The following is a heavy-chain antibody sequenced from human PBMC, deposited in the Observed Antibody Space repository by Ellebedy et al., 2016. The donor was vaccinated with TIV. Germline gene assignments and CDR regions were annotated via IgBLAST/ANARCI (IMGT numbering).Heavy chain of an antibody. V-gene: IGHV2-5*01. J-gene: IGHJ5*02. CDR2: IYWNDDK. D-gene: IGHD3-3*01. Sequence: SGPTLVKPTQTLTLTCTFSGFSLTTSGVGVGWIRQPPGKALEWLALIYWNDDKRYSPSLKSRLTITKDTSKNQVVLTMTNMDPVDTATYYCAYRRITIFGVVIMAAFDPWGQGTLVTVSS. CDR3: AYRRITIFGVVIMAAFDP. CDR1: GFSLTTSGVG.